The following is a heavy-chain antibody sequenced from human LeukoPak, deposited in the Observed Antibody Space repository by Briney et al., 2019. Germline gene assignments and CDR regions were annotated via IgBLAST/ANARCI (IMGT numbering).Heavy chain of an antibody. Sequence: GGSLRLSCAASGFTFSTYAMTWARQAPGKGLEWVSGISGSGDSTNYAGAVKGRFTISRDNSKNTLYLQMNSLRAEDTAIYYCAKVIFASSSSCYPCLADFWGQGTLVTVSS. V-gene: IGHV3-23*01. D-gene: IGHD2-2*01. J-gene: IGHJ4*02. CDR3: AKVIFASSSSCYPCLADF. CDR1: GFTFSTYA. CDR2: ISGSGDST.